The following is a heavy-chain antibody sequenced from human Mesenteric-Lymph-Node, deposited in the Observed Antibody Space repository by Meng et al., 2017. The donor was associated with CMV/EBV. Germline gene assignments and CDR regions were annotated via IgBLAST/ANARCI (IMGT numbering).Heavy chain of an antibody. J-gene: IGHJ6*02. CDR1: GYTFTGYY. Sequence: ASVKVSCKASGYTFTGYYMHWVRQAPGQGLEWMGWINPNSGGTNYAQKFQGRVTMTRDTSISTAYMELSRLRSDDTAVYYCARLRSSSPFYHGMDVWGQGTTVTSP. CDR2: INPNSGGT. CDR3: ARLRSSSPFYHGMDV. D-gene: IGHD6-6*01. V-gene: IGHV1-2*02.